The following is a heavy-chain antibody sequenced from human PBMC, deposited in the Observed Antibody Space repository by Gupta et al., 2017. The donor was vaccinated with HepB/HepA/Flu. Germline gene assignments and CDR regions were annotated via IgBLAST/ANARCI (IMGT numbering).Heavy chain of an antibody. J-gene: IGHJ3*02. V-gene: IGHV4-39*01. CDR1: GGSMSSRSHY. Sequence: QLQLQESGPGLVKPSETLSLTCTDSGGSMSSRSHYWGWIRQPPGKGLEWIGTIDYSGNTYYKTSLKRRVTRSVDTSNNQFSRKGSSVTATDKDVYYCARLTYYYDSRGYSIGAFDIWGQGKMVTVS. D-gene: IGHD3-22*01. CDR3: ARLTYYYDSRGYSIGAFDI. CDR2: IDYSGNT.